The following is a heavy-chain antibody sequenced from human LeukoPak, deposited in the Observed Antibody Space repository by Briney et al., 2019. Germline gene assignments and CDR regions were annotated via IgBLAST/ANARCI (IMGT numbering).Heavy chain of an antibody. Sequence: PGGSLRLSCAASGFTFSRNAMNWVRQAPGKWREWVSTISGSGGSTYYADSVKGRFTISRDNFKSTLYLQMNNLRAEDTALYYCAKYPVAYTSGWYLDYWGQGTLVTVSS. CDR3: AKYPVAYTSGWYLDY. CDR1: GFTFSRNA. V-gene: IGHV3-23*01. CDR2: ISGSGGST. D-gene: IGHD6-19*01. J-gene: IGHJ4*02.